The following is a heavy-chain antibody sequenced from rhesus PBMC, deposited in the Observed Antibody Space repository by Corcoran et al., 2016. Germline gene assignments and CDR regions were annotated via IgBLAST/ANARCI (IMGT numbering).Heavy chain of an antibody. CDR2: IYGSSTST. Sequence: QVQLQESGPGVVKPSETLSLTCAVSGYSISDSYRWSWIRQPPGKGLEWIGYIYGSSTSTNSNPSLKSLVTISKDTSKNQFSLKLSSVIAADTAVYYCARDGEYSNYVRYWYFDLWGPGTPITISS. V-gene: IGHV4S10*01. J-gene: IGHJ2*01. CDR3: ARDGEYSNYVRYWYFDL. D-gene: IGHD4-23*01. CDR1: GYSISDSYR.